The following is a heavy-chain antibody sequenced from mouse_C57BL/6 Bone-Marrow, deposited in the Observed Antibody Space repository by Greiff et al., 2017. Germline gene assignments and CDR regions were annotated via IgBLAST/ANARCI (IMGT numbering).Heavy chain of an antibody. D-gene: IGHD1-1*01. CDR1: GYTFTSYW. V-gene: IGHV1-64*01. CDR2: IHPNSGST. J-gene: IGHJ2*01. CDR3: ARREITTVVVHDFGD. Sequence: QVQLQQPGAELVKPGASVKLSCKASGYTFTSYWMHWVKQRPGQGLEWIGMIHPNSGSTNYNEKFKSKATLTVNKSSCTAYMHLRSLTCEDSAVYYYARREITTVVVHDFGDWGHGTTLTV.